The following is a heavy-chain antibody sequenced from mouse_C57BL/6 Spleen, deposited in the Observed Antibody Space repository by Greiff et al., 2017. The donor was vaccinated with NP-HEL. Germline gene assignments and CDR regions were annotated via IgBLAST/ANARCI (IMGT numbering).Heavy chain of an antibody. J-gene: IGHJ4*01. CDR3: ARKTMITTRGYYAMDY. V-gene: IGHV1-53*01. CDR2: INPSNGGT. D-gene: IGHD2-4*01. Sequence: QVQLQHPGTELVKPGASVKLSCKASGYTFTSYWMHWVKQRPGQGLEWIGNINPSNGGTNYNEKFKSKATLTVDKSSSTAYMQLSSLTSEDSAVYYCARKTMITTRGYYAMDYWGQGTSVTVSS. CDR1: GYTFTSYW.